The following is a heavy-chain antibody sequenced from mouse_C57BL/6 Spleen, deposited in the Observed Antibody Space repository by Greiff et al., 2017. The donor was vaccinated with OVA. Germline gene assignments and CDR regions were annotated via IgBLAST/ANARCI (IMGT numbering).Heavy chain of an antibody. CDR3: TRWGYYSNYGFAY. Sequence: QVQLKESGAELVRPGASVTLSCKASGYTFTDYEMHWVKQTPVHGLEWIGAIDPETGGTAYNQKFKGKAILTADKSSSTAYMELRSLTSEDSAVYYCTRWGYYSNYGFAYWGQGTLVTVSA. V-gene: IGHV1-15*01. CDR1: GYTFTDYE. CDR2: IDPETGGT. D-gene: IGHD2-5*01. J-gene: IGHJ3*01.